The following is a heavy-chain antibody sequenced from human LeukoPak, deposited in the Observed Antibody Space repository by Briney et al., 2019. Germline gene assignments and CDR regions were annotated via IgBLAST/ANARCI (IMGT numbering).Heavy chain of an antibody. CDR1: GFTFNRNA. V-gene: IGHV3-23*01. J-gene: IGHJ4*02. Sequence: SGGSLRLSCAASGFTFNRNAISWVRQAPGKGLEWVSTIGGSGDKTFYADSVKGRFTISRDNSKNMVHLQMNSLPGEDTALYYCVRRGDASSGWGDHDFWGQGALVTVSS. D-gene: IGHD6-19*01. CDR3: VRRGDASSGWGDHDF. CDR2: IGGSGDKT.